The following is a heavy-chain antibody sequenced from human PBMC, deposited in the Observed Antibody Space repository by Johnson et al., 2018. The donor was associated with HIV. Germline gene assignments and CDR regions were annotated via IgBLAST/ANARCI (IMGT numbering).Heavy chain of an antibody. Sequence: VQLVESGGGLIQPGGSLRLSCAASGFTVSNNYMSWVRQPPGQGLEWVSTLYSSGNTYYADSVKGRFTISRDNSKNTLYLQMNSLRAEDTAVYYCAKRGGVGDVAFDIWGQGTMVTVSS. J-gene: IGHJ3*02. CDR2: LYSSGNT. V-gene: IGHV3-66*03. CDR1: GFTVSNNY. D-gene: IGHD3-16*01. CDR3: AKRGGVGDVAFDI.